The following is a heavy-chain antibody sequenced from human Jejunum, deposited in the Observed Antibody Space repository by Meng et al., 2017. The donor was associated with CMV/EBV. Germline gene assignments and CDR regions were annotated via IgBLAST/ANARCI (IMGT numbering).Heavy chain of an antibody. V-gene: IGHV3-74*01. CDR2: INDDGSDT. Sequence: LRLSCAASGFTFSTSWMYWVRQAPGKGLLWVSQINDDGSDTTYADSVKGRFTISRDNAKNTLYLQMNSLRGEDTAVYYCTRGDMGFDPWGQGTLVTVS. J-gene: IGHJ5*02. CDR3: TRGDMGFDP. D-gene: IGHD2-15*01. CDR1: GFTFSTSW.